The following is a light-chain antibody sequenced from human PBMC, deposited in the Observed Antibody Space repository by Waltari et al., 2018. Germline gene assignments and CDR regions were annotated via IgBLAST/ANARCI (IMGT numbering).Light chain of an antibody. CDR1: QSVNRA. CDR2: GAS. V-gene: IGKV3-20*01. CDR3: QHFVRLPVT. J-gene: IGKJ1*01. Sequence: IVLTQSPGTLSLSPGERATLSCRASQSVNRALTWYQLKPGQAPRLLIYGASNRATGSPDRFSGSGSGTDFSLTISRLEPEDFAVYYCQHFVRLPVTFGQGTKVEIK.